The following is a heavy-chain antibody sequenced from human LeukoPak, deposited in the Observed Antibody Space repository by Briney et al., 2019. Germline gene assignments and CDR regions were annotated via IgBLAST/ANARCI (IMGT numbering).Heavy chain of an antibody. CDR3: AMLNSSGESLYFDY. D-gene: IGHD6-19*01. CDR1: AYTFTGYY. CDR2: IIPIFGTA. J-gene: IGHJ4*02. V-gene: IGHV1-69*13. Sequence: SVKVSCKASAYTFTGYYLHWVRQAPGQGLEWMGGIIPIFGTANYAQKFQGRVTITADESTSTAYMELSSLRSEDTAVYYCAMLNSSGESLYFDYWGQGTLVTVSS.